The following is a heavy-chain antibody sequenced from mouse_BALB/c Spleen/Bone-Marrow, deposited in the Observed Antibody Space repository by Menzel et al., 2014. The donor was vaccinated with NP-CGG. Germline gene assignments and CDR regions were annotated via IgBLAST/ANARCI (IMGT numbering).Heavy chain of an antibody. CDR2: ISNGGGST. CDR1: GFTFSSYT. V-gene: IGHV5-12-2*01. Sequence: EVKLMESGGGLVQPGGSLKLSCAASGFTFSSYTVSWVRQTPEKRLEWVAYISNGGGSTYYPDTVKGRFTISRDNAKSTLYLQMSSLKSEDTAMYYCARQLGLRWAMDYWGQGTSVTVSS. D-gene: IGHD3-1*01. CDR3: ARQLGLRWAMDY. J-gene: IGHJ4*01.